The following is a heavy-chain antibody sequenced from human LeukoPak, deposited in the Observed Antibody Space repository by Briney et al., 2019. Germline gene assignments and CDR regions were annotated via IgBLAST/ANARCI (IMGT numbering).Heavy chain of an antibody. CDR1: GGTFSSYA. J-gene: IGHJ4*02. Sequence: GASVKVSCKASGGTFSSYAISWVRQAPGQGLEWMGRIIPILGIANYAQKFQGRVTITADKSTSTAYMELSSLRSEDTAVYYCARHIAVAGSGIGYWGQGTLVTVSS. CDR2: IIPILGIA. D-gene: IGHD6-19*01. CDR3: ARHIAVAGSGIGY. V-gene: IGHV1-69*04.